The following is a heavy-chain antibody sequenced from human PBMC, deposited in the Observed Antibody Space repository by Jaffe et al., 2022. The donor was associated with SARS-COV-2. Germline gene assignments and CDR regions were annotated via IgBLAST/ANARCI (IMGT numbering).Heavy chain of an antibody. D-gene: IGHD5-12*01. V-gene: IGHV4-59*01. J-gene: IGHJ4*02. CDR3: ARSDQGPNGYNALYFDY. CDR2: IYYSGNT. Sequence: QVQLQESGPGLVKPSETLSLTCTVSGGSINNYYWNWIRQPPGKGLEWIGYIYYSGNTNYNPSLKSRVTVSIDTSKNQFSLKLSSVTAGDTAVYYCARSDQGPNGYNALYFDYWGQGTLITVSS. CDR1: GGSINNYY.